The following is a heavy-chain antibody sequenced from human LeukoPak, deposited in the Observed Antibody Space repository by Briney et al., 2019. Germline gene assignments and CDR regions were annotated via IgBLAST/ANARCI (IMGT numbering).Heavy chain of an antibody. Sequence: SETLSLTCTVSGGSISSYYWSWIRQPAGKGLEWIGRIYTSGSTNYSASLKSRVSMSVDTSKNQFSLKLSSVTAADTAVFYCARENSGSYRELDYWGQGTLVTVSS. J-gene: IGHJ4*02. CDR2: IYTSGST. CDR1: GGSISSYY. V-gene: IGHV4-4*07. D-gene: IGHD1-26*01. CDR3: ARENSGSYRELDY.